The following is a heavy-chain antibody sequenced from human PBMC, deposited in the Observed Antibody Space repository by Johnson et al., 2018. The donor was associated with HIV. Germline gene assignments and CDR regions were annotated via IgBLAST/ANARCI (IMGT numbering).Heavy chain of an antibody. J-gene: IGHJ3*02. CDR3: ASSGERRSWSNAFDI. CDR2: ISYDGSNK. CDR1: GFTFSSYG. V-gene: IGHV3-30*03. D-gene: IGHD6-13*01. Sequence: QVQLVESGGGLVQPGGSLRLSCAASGFTFSSYGMHWVRQAPGKGLEWVAVISYDGSNKYYADSVKGRFTISRDNSKNTLYLQMNSLRAEDTAVYYCASSGERRSWSNAFDIWGHGPMVTVSS.